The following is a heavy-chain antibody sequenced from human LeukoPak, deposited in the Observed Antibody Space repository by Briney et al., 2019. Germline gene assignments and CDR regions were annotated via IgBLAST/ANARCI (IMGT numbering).Heavy chain of an antibody. D-gene: IGHD2-15*01. CDR3: ARDRTVVVVVAATQAHWFDP. V-gene: IGHV4-39*07. CDR2: FSYSGST. Sequence: PGGSLRLSCTASGFSFSNHYMRWIRQPPGKGLEWIGSFSYSGSTYYNPSLKSRVTILVDTSKNQFSLKLSSVTAADTAVYYCARDRTVVVVVAATQAHWFDPWGQGTLVTVSS. CDR1: GFSFSNHY. J-gene: IGHJ5*02.